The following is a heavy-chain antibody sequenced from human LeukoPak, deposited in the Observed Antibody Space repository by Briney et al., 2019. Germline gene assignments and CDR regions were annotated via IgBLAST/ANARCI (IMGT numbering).Heavy chain of an antibody. CDR2: ISGSGGST. CDR1: GFTFNNYA. D-gene: IGHD2-8*02. Sequence: GGSLRLSCAASGFTFNNYAMSWVRQAPGKGLEWVSAISGSGGSTYYADSVKGRFTISRDNSKNTLYLQMNSLRAEDTAVYYCAKDPDCTGGVCYTFFDYWGQGTLVTVSS. J-gene: IGHJ4*02. V-gene: IGHV3-23*01. CDR3: AKDPDCTGGVCYTFFDY.